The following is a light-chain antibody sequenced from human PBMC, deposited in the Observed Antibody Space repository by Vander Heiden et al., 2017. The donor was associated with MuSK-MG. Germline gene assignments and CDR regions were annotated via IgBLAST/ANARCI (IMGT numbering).Light chain of an antibody. V-gene: IGLV1-40*01. CDR3: QCEASSQTGWV. J-gene: IGLJ2*01. Sequence: LTEPPLQYKAPGQRVPISCTGSSANIGAGYDVHWYQQVPGTAPKLLIYGNSNRPSGVPDRFSGSKSGSSGSLAITGLQGGDDAGYSCQCEASSQTGWVFGRGTKLTVL. CDR1: SANIGAGYD. CDR2: GNS.